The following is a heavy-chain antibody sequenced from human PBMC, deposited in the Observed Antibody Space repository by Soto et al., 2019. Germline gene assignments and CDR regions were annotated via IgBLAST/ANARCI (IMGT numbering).Heavy chain of an antibody. CDR1: GGSISSSGFS. D-gene: IGHD2-8*01. CDR3: TKVSSGWFDP. V-gene: IGHV4-39*01. Sequence: PSETLSLTCTVSGGSISSSGFSRGWVRQPPGKGLEWIGCAYYSGSTYYNPSLKSRVTISVDTSGNQFSLRLNSVTAADTAVYYCTKVSSGWFDPWGQGTLVTVS. CDR2: AYYSGST. J-gene: IGHJ5*02.